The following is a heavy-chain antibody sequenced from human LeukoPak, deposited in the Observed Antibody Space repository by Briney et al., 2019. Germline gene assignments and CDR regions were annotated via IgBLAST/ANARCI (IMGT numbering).Heavy chain of an antibody. CDR1: GFTFSSYG. CDR3: AAGVARPYYFDY. V-gene: IGHV3-33*01. Sequence: GRSLRLSCAASGFTFSSYGMHWVREAPGKGLEWVAVIWYDGSNKYYADSVKGRFTISRDNSKNTLYLQMNSLRAEDTAVYSCAAGVARPYYFDYWGQGTLVTASS. J-gene: IGHJ4*02. CDR2: IWYDGSNK. D-gene: IGHD3-10*01.